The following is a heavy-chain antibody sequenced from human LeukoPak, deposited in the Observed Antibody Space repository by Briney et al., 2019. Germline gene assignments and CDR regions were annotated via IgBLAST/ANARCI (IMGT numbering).Heavy chain of an antibody. CDR2: IYYSGST. J-gene: IGHJ3*02. Sequence: SGTLSLTCAVSGGSISSSSYYWGWIRQPPGKGLEWIGSIYYSGSTYYNPSLKSRVTISVDTSKNQFSLKLSSVTAADTAVYYCARRTYYYDTRGLFDIWGQGTMVTVSS. CDR3: ARRTYYYDTRGLFDI. D-gene: IGHD3-22*01. V-gene: IGHV4-39*01. CDR1: GGSISSSSYY.